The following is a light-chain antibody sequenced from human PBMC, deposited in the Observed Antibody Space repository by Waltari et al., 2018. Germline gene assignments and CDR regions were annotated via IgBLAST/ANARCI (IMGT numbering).Light chain of an antibody. V-gene: IGKV3-20*01. Sequence: VLTQSPGTLPLSPGARAILSCRASQSLTKRYLAWYQQKPGQAPRLLIYGASSRAAGIPDRFSGSGAGTDFTLTISRLEPEDFAVYYCQQYGSSVLYTFGQGTKLEIK. J-gene: IGKJ2*01. CDR2: GAS. CDR3: QQYGSSVLYT. CDR1: QSLTKRY.